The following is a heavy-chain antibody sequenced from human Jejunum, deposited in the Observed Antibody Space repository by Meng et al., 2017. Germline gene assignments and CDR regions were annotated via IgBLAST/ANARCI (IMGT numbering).Heavy chain of an antibody. Sequence: QVQRLESGAWLVKPSHTRSLPCIVSGDSVNSPDYYWSWIRQHPEKSLEWIGYIYYSGSTYYNPSLKSRVSRSGDTSNKQFSLKLTSVTAADTAVYYCARSPYSGSALPFFDYWGQGSLVTVSS. CDR3: ARSPYSGSALPFFDY. V-gene: IGHV4-30-4*01. J-gene: IGHJ4*02. D-gene: IGHD1-26*01. CDR2: IYYSGST. CDR1: GDSVNSPDYY.